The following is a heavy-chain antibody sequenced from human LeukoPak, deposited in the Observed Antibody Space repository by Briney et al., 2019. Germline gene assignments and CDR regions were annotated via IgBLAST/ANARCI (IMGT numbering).Heavy chain of an antibody. Sequence: GGSLRLSCAASGFTFSDYYMSWVRQAPGKGLEWVANIKQDGSEKYYVDSVKGRFTISRDNAKNSLYLQMNSLRAEDTAVYYCARDRLVPWNFDYWGQGTLVTVSS. CDR1: GFTFSDYY. CDR2: IKQDGSEK. CDR3: ARDRLVPWNFDY. V-gene: IGHV3-7*01. D-gene: IGHD2-8*02. J-gene: IGHJ4*02.